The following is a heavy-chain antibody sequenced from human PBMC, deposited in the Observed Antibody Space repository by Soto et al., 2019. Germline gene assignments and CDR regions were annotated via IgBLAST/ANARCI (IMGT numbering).Heavy chain of an antibody. V-gene: IGHV4-30-4*01. CDR3: ARVGEEYCSGGSCYKHTFMFGAFDI. Sequence: SETLALGSAVSGGSMSSGEDYGRWIRQPPGKGLERIGYIYYSRSTYYTHSLKSRVTISVDTSKNAFSLNLSSVTAADTAVYYCARVGEEYCSGGSCYKHTFMFGAFDIWGQGTIVTVSS. D-gene: IGHD2-15*01. J-gene: IGHJ3*02. CDR2: IYYSRST. CDR1: GGSMSSGEDY.